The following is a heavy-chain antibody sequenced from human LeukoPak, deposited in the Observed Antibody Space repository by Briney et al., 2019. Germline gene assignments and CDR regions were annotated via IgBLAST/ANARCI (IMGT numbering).Heavy chain of an antibody. V-gene: IGHV3-30*03. CDR3: AGGETTVVTDDAFDI. D-gene: IGHD4-23*01. J-gene: IGHJ3*02. Sequence: GGSLRLSCAASGFTFSSYGMHWVRQAPGKGLEWVAVISYDGSNKYYADSVKGRFTISRDNSKNTLYLQMNSLRAEDTAVYYCAGGETTVVTDDAFDIWGQGTMVTVSS. CDR1: GFTFSSYG. CDR2: ISYDGSNK.